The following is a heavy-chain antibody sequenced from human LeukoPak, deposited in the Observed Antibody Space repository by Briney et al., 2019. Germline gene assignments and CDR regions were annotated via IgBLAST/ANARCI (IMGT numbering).Heavy chain of an antibody. V-gene: IGHV3-11*01. CDR3: AKEDYYDSSGYSGY. J-gene: IGHJ4*02. Sequence: SGGSLRLSCAASGFTFSDYYMSWIRQAPGKGLEWVPYISSSGSTIYYADSVKGRFTISRDNSKNTLYLQMNSLRAEDTAVYYCAKEDYYDSSGYSGYWGQGTLVTVSS. CDR2: ISSSGSTI. D-gene: IGHD3-22*01. CDR1: GFTFSDYY.